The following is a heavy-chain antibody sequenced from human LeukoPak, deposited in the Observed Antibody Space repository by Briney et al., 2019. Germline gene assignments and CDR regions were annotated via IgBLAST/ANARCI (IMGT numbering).Heavy chain of an antibody. Sequence: GSLRLSCAASGFTFDDYGMSWVRQAPGKGLEWVSGINWNGGSTGYADSVKGRFTISRDNAKNSLYLQMNSLRAEDTALYYCARRYLAYCSGGSCYWFDPWGQGTLVTVSS. CDR1: GFTFDDYG. CDR3: ARRYLAYCSGGSCYWFDP. D-gene: IGHD2-15*01. CDR2: INWNGGST. V-gene: IGHV3-20*04. J-gene: IGHJ5*02.